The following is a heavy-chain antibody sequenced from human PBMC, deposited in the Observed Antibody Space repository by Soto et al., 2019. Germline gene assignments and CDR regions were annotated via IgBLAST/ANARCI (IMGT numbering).Heavy chain of an antibody. J-gene: IGHJ5*02. CDR2: IHLSGRT. CDR3: TRTPTRGASAWFDP. D-gene: IGHD1-26*01. CDR1: GGSFSDHY. V-gene: IGHV4-34*01. Sequence: QVQLQQWGAGLLKPSETLSLTCAVYGGSFSDHYWIWIRQPPGKGLEWIGEIHLSGRTNYNPSLKSRVTISLDTSKTQFSAQLSSVPAAGTAVCYCTRTPTRGASAWFDPWGQGTLVSVSS.